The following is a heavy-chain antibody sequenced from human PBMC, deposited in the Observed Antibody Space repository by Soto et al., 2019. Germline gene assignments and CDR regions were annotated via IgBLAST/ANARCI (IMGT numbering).Heavy chain of an antibody. V-gene: IGHV1-18*01. D-gene: IGHD5-18*01. CDR3: ARERGGGYSYGDLYYYGMDV. J-gene: IGHJ6*02. Sequence: ASVKVSCKASGYTFTSYGISWVRQAPGQGLEWMGWISAYNGNTNYAQKLQGRVTMTTDTSTSTAYMELRSLRSDDTAVYYCARERGGGYSYGDLYYYGMDVWGQGTTVTVSS. CDR2: ISAYNGNT. CDR1: GYTFTSYG.